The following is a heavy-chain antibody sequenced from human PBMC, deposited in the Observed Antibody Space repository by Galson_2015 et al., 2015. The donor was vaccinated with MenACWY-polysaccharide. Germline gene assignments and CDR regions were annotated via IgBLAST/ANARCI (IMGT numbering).Heavy chain of an antibody. CDR1: GFVFNNYA. CDR2: ISYNGGAT. V-gene: IGHV3-23*01. J-gene: IGHJ4*02. Sequence: SLRLSCAASGFVFNNYAMSWVRQAPGKGLDWVSSISYNGGATFYGDSVKGRFTISRDNSKNTLYLQMNSLRAEDTAVYYCAKLMGVSTWYLVDYWGLGTLVTVSS. D-gene: IGHD6-13*01. CDR3: AKLMGVSTWYLVDY.